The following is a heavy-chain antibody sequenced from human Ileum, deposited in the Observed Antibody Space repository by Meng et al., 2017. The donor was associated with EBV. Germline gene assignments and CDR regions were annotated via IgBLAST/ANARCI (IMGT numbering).Heavy chain of an antibody. CDR2: IYHSGST. D-gene: IGHD2-8*01. V-gene: IGHV4-4*02. Sequence: QVQLRESGPGLVKSWGTLSLTCGVSGDSMTNNNWWTWVRPPPGKGLEWIGEIYHSGSTNYNPSLQSRATISVDMSKKQFSLKLRSVTAADTAVYYCARTGVGLAFDYWGLGTLVTVSS. CDR3: ARTGVGLAFDY. J-gene: IGHJ4*02. CDR1: GDSMTNNNW.